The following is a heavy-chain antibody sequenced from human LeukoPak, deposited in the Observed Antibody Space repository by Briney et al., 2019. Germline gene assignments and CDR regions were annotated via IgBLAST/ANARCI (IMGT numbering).Heavy chain of an antibody. J-gene: IGHJ6*02. CDR2: ISSSGSTI. CDR1: GFTFSSYA. Sequence: GGSLRLSCAASGFTFSSYAMSWVRQAPGKGLEWVSYISSSGSTIYYADSVKGRFTISRDNAKNSLYLQMNSLRAEDTAVYYCAKFITGTFGSYGMDVWGQGTTVTVSS. CDR3: AKFITGTFGSYGMDV. D-gene: IGHD1-7*01. V-gene: IGHV3-48*04.